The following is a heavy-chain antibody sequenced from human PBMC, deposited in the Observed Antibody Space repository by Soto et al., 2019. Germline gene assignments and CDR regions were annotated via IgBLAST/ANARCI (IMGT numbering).Heavy chain of an antibody. J-gene: IGHJ3*02. Sequence: EVQLVESGGGLVKPGGSLRLSCAASGFTFSSYSMNWVRQAPGKGLEWVSSISSSSSYIYYADSVKGRFTISRDNAKNSLYLLMNSLRAEDTAVYYCARVAVADAFDIWGQGTMVTVSS. D-gene: IGHD6-19*01. V-gene: IGHV3-21*01. CDR3: ARVAVADAFDI. CDR1: GFTFSSYS. CDR2: ISSSSSYI.